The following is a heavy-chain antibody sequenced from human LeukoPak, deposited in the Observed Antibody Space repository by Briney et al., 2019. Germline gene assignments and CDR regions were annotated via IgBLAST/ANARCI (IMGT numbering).Heavy chain of an antibody. V-gene: IGHV3-23*01. CDR2: ISGSGGST. Sequence: GGSLRLSCAASGFTFSSYGMSWVRKAPGKGLEWVSAISGSGGSTYYADSVKGRFTISRDNSKNTLYLQMNSLRAEDTAVYYCAKDKSYYGESADYWGQGTLVTVSS. J-gene: IGHJ4*02. CDR3: AKDKSYYGESADY. D-gene: IGHD1-26*01. CDR1: GFTFSSYG.